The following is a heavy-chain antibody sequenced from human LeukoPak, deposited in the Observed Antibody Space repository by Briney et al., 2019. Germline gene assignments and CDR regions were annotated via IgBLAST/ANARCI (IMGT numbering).Heavy chain of an antibody. V-gene: IGHV3-48*02. J-gene: IGHJ4*02. D-gene: IGHD2-15*01. CDR2: ISSGGTTI. CDR1: GFTFSTSN. CDR3: ARVRCSAGTCSYFDY. Sequence: GGSLRLSCAASGFTFSTSNMNWVCQAPGKGLEWVSYISSGGTTIYYADSVKGRFTISRDNTKNSLYLQMNSLIDEDTAVYYCARVRCSAGTCSYFDYWGQGTLVTVSS.